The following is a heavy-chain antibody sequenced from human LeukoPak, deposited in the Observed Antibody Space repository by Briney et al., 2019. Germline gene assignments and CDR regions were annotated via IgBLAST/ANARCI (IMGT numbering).Heavy chain of an antibody. J-gene: IGHJ6*04. Sequence: SETLSLTCTVSGGSISSGDYYWSWIRQPPGKGLEWIGYIYYSGSSYYNPSLESRVTISLDTSKNQFSLKLSSVTAADTAVYYCARGPVYMDVWGKGTTVTVSS. CDR3: ARGPVYMDV. D-gene: IGHD5/OR15-5a*01. CDR2: IYYSGSS. V-gene: IGHV4-30-4*01. CDR1: GGSISSGDYY.